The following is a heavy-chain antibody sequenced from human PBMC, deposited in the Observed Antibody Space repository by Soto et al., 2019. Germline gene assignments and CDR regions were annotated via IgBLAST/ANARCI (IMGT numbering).Heavy chain of an antibody. CDR2: IWYDGSNE. CDR1: GFIFSNFG. CDR3: ARDDIPGIAVATYGMDV. D-gene: IGHD6-19*01. J-gene: IGHJ6*02. Sequence: GGSLRLSCAASGFIFSNFGMHWVRQAPGKGLEWVAVIWYDGSNEYYADSVKGRFTISKDNSKNTLYLQMNSLRAEDTAVYYCARDDIPGIAVATYGMDVRGQGTTVTVSS. V-gene: IGHV3-33*01.